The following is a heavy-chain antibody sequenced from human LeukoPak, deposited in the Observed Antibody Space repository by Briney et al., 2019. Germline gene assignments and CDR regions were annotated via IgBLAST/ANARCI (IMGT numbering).Heavy chain of an antibody. Sequence: PGGSLRLSCSVSGFTFSSYAMHWVRQAPGRGLEYVSSISSNGGSTYYADSVKGRFTISRDNSKNTLYLQMNSLRAEDTAVYYCAKQYGSGSYYRAFLDYWGQGTLVTVSS. CDR2: ISSNGGST. CDR3: AKQYGSGSYYRAFLDY. V-gene: IGHV3-64*04. CDR1: GFTFSSYA. D-gene: IGHD3-10*01. J-gene: IGHJ4*02.